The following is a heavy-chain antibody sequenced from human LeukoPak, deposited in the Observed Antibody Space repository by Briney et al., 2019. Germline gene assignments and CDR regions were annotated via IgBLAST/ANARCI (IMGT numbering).Heavy chain of an antibody. CDR1: GYTYPSYL. J-gene: IGHJ4*02. CDR2: MNPNSGNT. CDR3: ARGPFVVRGVIHFDY. V-gene: IGHV1-8*01. D-gene: IGHD3-10*01. Sequence: ASVKDSCKACGYTYPSYLFNWVRQASGQQLEWMGWMNPNSGNTGYVQKLQGRVTMTGNTSISTAYIELSSLRSEDTAVYYCARGPFVVRGVIHFDYWGQGTLVTVSS.